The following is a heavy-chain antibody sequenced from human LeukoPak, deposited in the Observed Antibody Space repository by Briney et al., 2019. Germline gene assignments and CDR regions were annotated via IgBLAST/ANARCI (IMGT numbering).Heavy chain of an antibody. J-gene: IGHJ4*02. CDR2: ISYDGSNK. Sequence: GGSLRLSCAASGFTFSSYGMHWVRQAPGKGLEWVAVISYDGSNKYYADSVKGRFTISRDNSKNTLYLQMNSLRAEDTAVYYCASGYTYGYPNWGQGTLVSVSS. CDR1: GFTFSSYG. V-gene: IGHV3-30*03. D-gene: IGHD5-18*01. CDR3: ASGYTYGYPN.